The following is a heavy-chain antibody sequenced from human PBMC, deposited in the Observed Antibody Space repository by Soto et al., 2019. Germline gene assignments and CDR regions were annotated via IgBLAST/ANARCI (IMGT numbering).Heavy chain of an antibody. J-gene: IGHJ6*02. V-gene: IGHV3-33*01. CDR1: GFTFSSYG. CDR2: IWYDGSNK. CDR3: ARDQTLDYYGMDV. Sequence: GGSLSLSCAASGFTFSSYGMHWVRQAPGKGLEWVAVIWYDGSNKYYADSVKGRFTISRDNSKNTLYLQMNSLRAEDTAVYYCARDQTLDYYGMDVWGQGTTVTVSS.